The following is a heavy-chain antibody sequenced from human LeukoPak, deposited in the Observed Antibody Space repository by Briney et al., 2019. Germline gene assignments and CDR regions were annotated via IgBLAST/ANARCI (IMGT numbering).Heavy chain of an antibody. CDR3: AKVGRGDGHFDY. Sequence: GESLKISCKGSGYSFTSYWIGWVRQLPGKGLEWMGIIYPGDSDTRYSPSFQGQVTISADKSISTAYLQMNSLRAEDTAVYYCAKVGRGDGHFDYWGQGTLVTVSS. CDR2: IYPGDSDT. D-gene: IGHD5-24*01. J-gene: IGHJ4*02. CDR1: GYSFTSYW. V-gene: IGHV5-51*01.